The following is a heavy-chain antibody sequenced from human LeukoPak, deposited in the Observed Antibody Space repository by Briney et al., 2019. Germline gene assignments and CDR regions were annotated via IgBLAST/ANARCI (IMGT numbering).Heavy chain of an antibody. J-gene: IGHJ4*02. V-gene: IGHV3-53*01. D-gene: IGHD6-19*01. CDR2: IYSSGSI. Sequence: GGSLRLSCVASGFIVSNNYMSWVRQAPGRGLEWVSVIYSSGSIFYADSVRGRFTISRDSSKNTLYLQMNSLRAEDTAVYFCASVLKAGIVVAATGGHWGQGTLVTVSS. CDR1: GFIVSNNY. CDR3: ASVLKAGIVVAATGGH.